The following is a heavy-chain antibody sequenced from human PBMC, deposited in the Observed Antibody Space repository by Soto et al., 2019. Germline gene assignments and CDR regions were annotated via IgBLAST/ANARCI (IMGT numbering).Heavy chain of an antibody. CDR2: IYSSGST. Sequence: PSETLSLTCTGSGGAISTYYWTWIRQPAGKGLEWIGRIYSSGSTKYNPSLQSRVTMSLDTSNNQFSLRLTSVTAADTAVYYCARGQRFSDWFDPWGQGTLVTVSS. CDR3: ARGQRFSDWFDP. J-gene: IGHJ5*02. CDR1: GGAISTYY. V-gene: IGHV4-4*07. D-gene: IGHD3-3*01.